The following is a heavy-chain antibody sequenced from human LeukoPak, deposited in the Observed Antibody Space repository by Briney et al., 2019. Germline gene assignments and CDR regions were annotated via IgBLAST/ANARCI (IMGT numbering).Heavy chain of an antibody. CDR2: IYHSGST. CDR3: ASGRDYYDSSGYYIFQH. CDR1: GGSISSGGYS. D-gene: IGHD3-22*01. V-gene: IGHV4-30-2*01. Sequence: SETLSLTRAVSGGSISSGGYSWSWIRQPPGKGLEWIGYIYHSGSTYYNPSLKSRVTISVDRSKNQFSLKLSSVTAADTAVYYCASGRDYYDSSGYYIFQHWGQGTLVTVSS. J-gene: IGHJ1*01.